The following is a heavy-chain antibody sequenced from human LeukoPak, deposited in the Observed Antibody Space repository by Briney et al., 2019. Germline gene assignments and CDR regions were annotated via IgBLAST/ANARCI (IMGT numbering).Heavy chain of an antibody. D-gene: IGHD6-6*01. CDR1: GFIFSTYG. CDR2: IRHDGSNK. CDR3: ASPSIAAAARGNWFDP. Sequence: GGSLRLSCAASGFIFSTYGMHWVRQAPGKGLEWVAFIRHDGSNKYYADSVKGRFTISRDNSKNTLYLQMNSLRAEDTAVYYCASPSIAAAARGNWFDPWGQGTLVTVSS. V-gene: IGHV3-30*02. J-gene: IGHJ5*02.